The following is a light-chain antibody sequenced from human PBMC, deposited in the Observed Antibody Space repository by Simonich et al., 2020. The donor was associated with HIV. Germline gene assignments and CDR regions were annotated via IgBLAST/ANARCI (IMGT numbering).Light chain of an antibody. CDR1: QSVSSSN. J-gene: IGKJ4*01. V-gene: IGKV3D-20*01. CDR3: QQYGSSPPRLT. CDR2: DAY. Sequence: EIVLTQSPGTLSLSPGERAPLSCRASQSVSSSNLAWYQQKPGLAPRLLIYDAYSRATGIPDRFSGSGSGTDFTLTISRLEPEDFAVYYCQQYGSSPPRLTFGGGTKVEIK.